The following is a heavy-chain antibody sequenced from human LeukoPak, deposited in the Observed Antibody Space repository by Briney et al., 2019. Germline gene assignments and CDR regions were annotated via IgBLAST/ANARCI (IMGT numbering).Heavy chain of an antibody. J-gene: IGHJ4*02. CDR2: IYYSGST. Sequence: SETLSLTCTVSGGSIGSSSYYWGWIRQPPGKGLEWIGSIYYSGSTYYNPSLKSRVTISVDTSKNQFSLKLSSVTAADTAVYYCARQSQWLVHFDYWGQGTLVTVSS. CDR3: ARQSQWLVHFDY. V-gene: IGHV4-39*01. D-gene: IGHD6-19*01. CDR1: GGSIGSSSYY.